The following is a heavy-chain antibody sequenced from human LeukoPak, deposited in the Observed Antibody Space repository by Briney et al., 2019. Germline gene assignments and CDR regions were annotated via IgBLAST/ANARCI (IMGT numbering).Heavy chain of an antibody. CDR1: GGSFSGYY. CDR2: INHSGST. D-gene: IGHD4-23*01. Sequence: SETLSLTCAVYGGSFSGYYWSWIRQPPGKGLEWIGEINHSGSTNYNPSLKSRVTISVDTSKNQFSLKLSSVTAADTAVYYCARVQSVDYGGNGFDYWGQGTLVTVSS. J-gene: IGHJ4*02. CDR3: ARVQSVDYGGNGFDY. V-gene: IGHV4-34*01.